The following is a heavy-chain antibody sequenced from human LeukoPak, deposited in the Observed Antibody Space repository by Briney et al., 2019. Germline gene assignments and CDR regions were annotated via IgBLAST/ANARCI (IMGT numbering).Heavy chain of an antibody. Sequence: GGSLRLSCAGSGFTLSSNWMHWVRQGPGKGLVWVSRIYSDGSRTNYADSVKGRFTISGDNAKNTLYLQMNSLRAEDTAMYYCARSGRGGAFDIWGQGTMVTVSS. V-gene: IGHV3-74*01. CDR2: IYSDGSRT. CDR3: ARSGRGGAFDI. D-gene: IGHD1-26*01. J-gene: IGHJ3*02. CDR1: GFTLSSNW.